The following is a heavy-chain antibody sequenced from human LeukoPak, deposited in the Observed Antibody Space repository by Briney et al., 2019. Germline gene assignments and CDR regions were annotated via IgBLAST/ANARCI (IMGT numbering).Heavy chain of an antibody. CDR1: GFTFSSYA. J-gene: IGHJ4*02. V-gene: IGHV3-30-3*01. D-gene: IGHD6-19*01. CDR3: AKDRGIIAVPGRGFDY. Sequence: PGGSLRLSCAASGFTFSSYAMHWVRQAPGKGLEWVAVISYDGSNKYYADSVKGRFTISRDNAKNSLYLQMNSLRAEDTALYYCAKDRGIIAVPGRGFDYWGQGALVTVSS. CDR2: ISYDGSNK.